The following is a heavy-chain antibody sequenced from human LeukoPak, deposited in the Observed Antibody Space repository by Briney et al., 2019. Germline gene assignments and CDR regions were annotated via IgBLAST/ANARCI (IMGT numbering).Heavy chain of an antibody. D-gene: IGHD6-19*01. CDR1: GGSISSYY. Sequence: PSETLSLTCTVSGGSISSYYWSWIRQPPGKGLEWIGEINHSGSTNYNPSLKSRVTISVDTSKNQFSLKLSSVTAADTAVYYCARTKKPSLRGYSSGWYQDGNFDYWGQGTLVTVSS. CDR3: ARTKKPSLRGYSSGWYQDGNFDY. V-gene: IGHV4-34*01. CDR2: INHSGST. J-gene: IGHJ4*02.